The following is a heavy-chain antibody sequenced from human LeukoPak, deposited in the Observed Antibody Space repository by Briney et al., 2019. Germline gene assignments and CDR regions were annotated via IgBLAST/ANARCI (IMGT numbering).Heavy chain of an antibody. Sequence: PGGSLRLSCAASGFTFSSYWMSWVRQAPGKGLEWVANIKQDGSEKYYVDSVKGRFTISRDNAKNSLYLQMNSLRAEDTAVYCCARLRYHDFWSGYWKYYYYMDVWGKGTTVTVSS. J-gene: IGHJ6*03. V-gene: IGHV3-7*01. D-gene: IGHD3-3*01. CDR3: ARLRYHDFWSGYWKYYYYMDV. CDR1: GFTFSSYW. CDR2: IKQDGSEK.